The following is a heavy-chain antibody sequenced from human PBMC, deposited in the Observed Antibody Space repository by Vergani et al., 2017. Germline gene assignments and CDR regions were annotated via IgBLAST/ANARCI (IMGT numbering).Heavy chain of an antibody. V-gene: IGHV5-51*03. Sequence: EVQLVQSGAEVKKPGESLKISCQGSGYSITNYWIAWVRQRPGKGLEWMGIIYAGDSHVRYSPSFQGQVTMSVDKSLSTAYLQWSSLKASDTATYYCAKPHDFSNLCSSDNLFGPWGQGNQGNVSS. D-gene: IGHD3-3*01. CDR2: IYAGDSHV. CDR1: GYSITNYW. J-gene: IGHJ5*01. CDR3: AKPHDFSNLCSSDNLFGP.